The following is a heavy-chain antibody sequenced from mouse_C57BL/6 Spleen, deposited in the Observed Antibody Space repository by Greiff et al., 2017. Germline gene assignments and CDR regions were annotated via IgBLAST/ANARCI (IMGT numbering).Heavy chain of an antibody. CDR1: GYAFSSSW. J-gene: IGHJ2*01. V-gene: IGHV1-82*01. CDR2: IYPGDGDT. Sequence: VQLPQSGPELVKPGASVKISCKASGYAFSSSWMNWVKQRPGKGLEWIGRIYPGDGDTNYNGKFKGKATLTADKSSSTAYMQLASLTSEDSAVYFCENTAHYWGQGTTLTVSS. D-gene: IGHD1-2*01. CDR3: ENTAHY.